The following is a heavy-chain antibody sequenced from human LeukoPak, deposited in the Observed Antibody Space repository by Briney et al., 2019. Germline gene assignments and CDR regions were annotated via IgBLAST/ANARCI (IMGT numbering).Heavy chain of an antibody. V-gene: IGHV4-4*02. CDR2: IHLSGSA. J-gene: IGHJ4*02. CDR1: GGSITSSKW. Sequence: SETLSLTCAVSGGSITSSKWWTWVRQPPGKGLEWIAEIHLSGSANYNPSLESRVTISIDKSKNQFSLKLSSVTAADTAVYYCARITIYDRSGYFDYWGQGSLVTVSS. CDR3: ARITIYDRSGYFDY. D-gene: IGHD3-22*01.